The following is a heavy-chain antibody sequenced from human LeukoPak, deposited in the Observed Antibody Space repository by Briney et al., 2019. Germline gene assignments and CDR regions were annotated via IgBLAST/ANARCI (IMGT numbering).Heavy chain of an antibody. V-gene: IGHV5-10-1*01. CDR1: GYSFTSYW. CDR2: IDPSDSYT. J-gene: IGHJ4*02. Sequence: GSLRISCEGSGYSFTSYWISWVRQMPGKGLEWMGTIDPSDSYTNYSPSFQGHVTISADKSFSTAYLQWSSLKASDTAIYYCARQRYYFDFSGYYHDYWGQGTLVIVS. D-gene: IGHD3-22*01. CDR3: ARQRYYFDFSGYYHDY.